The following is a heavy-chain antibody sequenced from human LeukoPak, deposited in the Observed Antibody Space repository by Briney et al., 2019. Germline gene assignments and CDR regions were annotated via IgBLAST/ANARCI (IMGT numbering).Heavy chain of an antibody. CDR1: GFTFSSYS. V-gene: IGHV3-21*01. CDR3: GIMAVAVTLYY. D-gene: IGHD6-19*01. J-gene: IGHJ4*02. CDR2: ISSSTSYI. Sequence: GGSLRLSCAASGFTFSSYSMNWIRQAPGKGLEWVSSISSSTSYIYYADSVKGRFTISKDNAKNSLYPQMNSLRAEDTAVYYCGIMAVAVTLYYWGQGTLVTVSS.